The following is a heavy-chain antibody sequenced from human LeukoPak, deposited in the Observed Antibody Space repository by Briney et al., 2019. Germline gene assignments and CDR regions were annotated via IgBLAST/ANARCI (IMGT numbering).Heavy chain of an antibody. CDR1: GGSISSGGYS. Sequence: SETLSLTCAVSGGSISSGGYSWSWIRQPPGKGLEWIGYIYHSGSTYYNPSLKSRVTISVDRSKNQFSLKPSSVTAADTAVYYCASAKGYGSGSFFDYWGQGTLVTVSS. V-gene: IGHV4-30-2*01. D-gene: IGHD3-10*01. J-gene: IGHJ4*02. CDR3: ASAKGYGSGSFFDY. CDR2: IYHSGST.